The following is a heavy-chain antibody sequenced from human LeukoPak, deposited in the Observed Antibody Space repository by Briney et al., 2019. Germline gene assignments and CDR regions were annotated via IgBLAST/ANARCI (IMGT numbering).Heavy chain of an antibody. CDR2: ISNSGGST. V-gene: IGHV3-23*01. J-gene: IGHJ4*02. Sequence: PGGSLRLSCAVSGFTVSSNHMTWVRQAAGKGLEWVSLISNSGGSTNYADSVKGRFTISRDNSKNTLYLQMNSLRVDDTAVYYCAKQGGATADPEFDYWGQGTLVTVSS. CDR3: AKQGGATADPEFDY. D-gene: IGHD5-24*01. CDR1: GFTVSSNH.